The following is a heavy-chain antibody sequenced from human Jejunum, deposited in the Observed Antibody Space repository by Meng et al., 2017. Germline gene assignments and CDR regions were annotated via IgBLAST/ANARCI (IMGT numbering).Heavy chain of an antibody. V-gene: IGHV3-11*01. CDR3: ARRGPDTFDI. J-gene: IGHJ3*02. Sequence: GESLKISCAASEFAFSDFYMSWIRQAPGKGLEWVSHISSGGDTIFNADPVKGRSVISRDNAKNSLYLQMNSLRAEDTAVYYCARRGPDTFDIWGQGTMVTVSS. CDR1: EFAFSDFY. CDR2: ISSGGDTI.